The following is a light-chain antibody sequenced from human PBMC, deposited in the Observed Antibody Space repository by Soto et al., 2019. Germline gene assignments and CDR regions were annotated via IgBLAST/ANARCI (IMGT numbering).Light chain of an antibody. J-gene: IGLJ1*01. V-gene: IGLV2-14*01. CDR3: SSYTSSSAYV. CDR2: EVS. Sequence: QSALTQPASVSGAPGQSITISCTGTSSDVGGYNYVSWYQQHPGKAPKLMIYEVSNRPSGVSNRFSGSKSGNTASLTISGLPAEDEADYCCSSYTSSSAYVFGTGTKVTVL. CDR1: SSDVGGYNY.